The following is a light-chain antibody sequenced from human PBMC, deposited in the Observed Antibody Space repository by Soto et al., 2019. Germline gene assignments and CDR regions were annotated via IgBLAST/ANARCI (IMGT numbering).Light chain of an antibody. CDR3: QQYSTSRLP. Sequence: VLTQSPGTLSLTPGARATLSSRAIQSVTSTYLAWYQQRPVQAPRLLISGASSRATGSPDRFSGSGSGTDFTLTISRLEPEEFAVYYCQQYSTSRLPFGGGTKVEIQ. V-gene: IGKV3-20*01. CDR1: QSVTSTY. CDR2: GAS. J-gene: IGKJ4*01.